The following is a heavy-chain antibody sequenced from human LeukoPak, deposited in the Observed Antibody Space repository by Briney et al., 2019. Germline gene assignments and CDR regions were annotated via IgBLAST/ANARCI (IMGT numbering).Heavy chain of an antibody. CDR1: GFTSTNFW. CDR3: TGERLAGGFDI. V-gene: IGHV3-7*01. CDR2: INQDGSTE. J-gene: IGHJ3*02. D-gene: IGHD2-15*01. Sequence: GGSLRLSCAASGFTSTNFWIHWVRQAPGKGLEWVANINQDGSTEQYVGSVKGRFTIFRDSAKNSVYLQMNSLIVDDTAVYYCTGERLAGGFDIWGQGTLVTVSS.